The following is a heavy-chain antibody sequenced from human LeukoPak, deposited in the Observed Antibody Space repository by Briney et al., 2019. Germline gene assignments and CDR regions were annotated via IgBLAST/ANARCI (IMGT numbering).Heavy chain of an antibody. Sequence: ASVKVSCKASGYTFTSYALHWVRQAPGQMLEWMGWINAGNGNTKYSQKFQGRVTITRDTSASTAYMELSSLRPEDTAVYYCARGGYDILTGYSLTYFDYWGQGTLVTVSS. V-gene: IGHV1-3*01. D-gene: IGHD3-9*01. CDR3: ARGGYDILTGYSLTYFDY. CDR1: GYTFTSYA. CDR2: INAGNGNT. J-gene: IGHJ4*02.